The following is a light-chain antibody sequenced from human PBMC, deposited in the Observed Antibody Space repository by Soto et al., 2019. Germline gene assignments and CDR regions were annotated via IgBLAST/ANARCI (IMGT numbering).Light chain of an antibody. J-gene: IGLJ2*01. CDR3: QSFDSSLSGVV. Sequence: QSVLTQPPSVSGAPGQRVTISCAGSSSKIGANYDVHWYQHLPGTAPKLLIYANYNRPSGVPDRFSGSKSGTSASLAITGLQTEDEADYYCQSFDSSLSGVVFGGGTQLTVL. V-gene: IGLV1-40*01. CDR2: ANY. CDR1: SSKIGANYD.